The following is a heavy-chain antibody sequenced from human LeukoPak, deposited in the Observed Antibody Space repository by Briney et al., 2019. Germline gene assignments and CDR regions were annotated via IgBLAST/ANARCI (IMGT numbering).Heavy chain of an antibody. J-gene: IGHJ6*03. CDR2: MYYSGST. Sequence: SETLSLTCTVSGGSISTYYWSWIRQPPGKGLECIGYMYYSGSTNYSPSLKSRVTISVDTSKNQFSLKLSSVTAADTAVYYCAKMELLLWFGELPDYMDVWGKGTTVTISS. CDR1: GGSISTYY. CDR3: AKMELLLWFGELPDYMDV. V-gene: IGHV4-59*01. D-gene: IGHD3-10*01.